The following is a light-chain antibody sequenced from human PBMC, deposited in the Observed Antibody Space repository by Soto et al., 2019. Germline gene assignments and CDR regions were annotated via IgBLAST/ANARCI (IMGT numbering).Light chain of an antibody. Sequence: DIQMTQSPPSLSASVGVRVTITCRASETITDFLNWYQLKPGKAPKLLIYSASNLQPGVPSRFSGSGYGTDFILTLSGLQHEDYATYYCQQNFSPFVTFGAGTKVEV. CDR2: SAS. V-gene: IGKV1-39*01. CDR1: ETITDF. J-gene: IGKJ4*01. CDR3: QQNFSPFVT.